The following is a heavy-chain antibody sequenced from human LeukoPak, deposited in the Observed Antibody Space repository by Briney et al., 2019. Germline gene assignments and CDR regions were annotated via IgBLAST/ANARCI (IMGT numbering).Heavy chain of an antibody. CDR3: ARHESFRSSWNY. J-gene: IGHJ4*02. V-gene: IGHV4-34*01. D-gene: IGHD6-13*01. Sequence: GSLRLSCAASGFTFSDYYWSWIRQPPGKGLEWIGEINHSGNTNYNPSLKSRVTISVDTSKNQFSLKLSSVTAADTAVYYCARHESFRSSWNYWVQGTLVTVSS. CDR2: INHSGNT. CDR1: GFTFSDYY.